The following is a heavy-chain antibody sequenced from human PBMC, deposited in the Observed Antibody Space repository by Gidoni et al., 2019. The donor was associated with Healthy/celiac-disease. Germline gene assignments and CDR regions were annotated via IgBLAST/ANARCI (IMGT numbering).Heavy chain of an antibody. CDR1: GFPFSSYA. V-gene: IGHV3-23*01. D-gene: IGHD6-13*01. Sequence: EVQLLESGGGLVQPGGSLSLSCSASGFPFSSYAMSWVRQAAGKGLEWVSASSGSGGRTYYADSVKGRFTIYRDNSKNTMYLQMNSRRAEDTAVYYCAKLEYSSSWYYFDYWGQGTLVTVSS. CDR2: SSGSGGRT. CDR3: AKLEYSSSWYYFDY. J-gene: IGHJ4*02.